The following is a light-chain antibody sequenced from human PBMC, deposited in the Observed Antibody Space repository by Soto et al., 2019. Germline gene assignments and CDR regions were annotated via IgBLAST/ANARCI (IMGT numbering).Light chain of an antibody. CDR2: DAS. V-gene: IGKV3-15*01. CDR3: QQYNNWPPIP. Sequence: EIVMTQSPGTLSVSPGERATLSCRASQSVCSKLDWYQQKPGQAPRLLIYDASTRATGIPARFSGSGSGTEFTLTISSLQSEDFAVYYCQQYNNWPPIPFGQGTRLEIK. J-gene: IGKJ5*01. CDR1: QSVCSK.